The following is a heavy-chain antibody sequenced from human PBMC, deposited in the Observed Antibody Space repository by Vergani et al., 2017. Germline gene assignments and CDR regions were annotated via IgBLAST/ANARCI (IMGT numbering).Heavy chain of an antibody. Sequence: EVQLVESGGGLVQLGGSLKLSCAASGFTLSGSAMHWVRQASGKGLEWVGRIRSKANSYATAYAASVKGRFTISRDDSKNTAYLQMNSLKTEDTAVYYCTRQVVYDSSGYRDYWGQGTLVTVSS. CDR1: GFTLSGSA. J-gene: IGHJ4*02. CDR2: IRSKANSYAT. CDR3: TRQVVYDSSGYRDY. V-gene: IGHV3-73*01. D-gene: IGHD3-22*01.